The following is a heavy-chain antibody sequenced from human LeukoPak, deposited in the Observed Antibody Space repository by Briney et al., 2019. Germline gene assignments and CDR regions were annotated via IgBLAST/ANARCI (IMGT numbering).Heavy chain of an antibody. CDR2: INWNGGST. CDR3: ARGGITIFGGIIYQDY. J-gene: IGHJ4*02. Sequence: GGSLRLSCAASGFTFDDYGMSWVRQAPGKGLEWVSGINWNGGSTGYVDSVRGRFTISRDNAKNSLYLQMNSLRAEYTAFYYCARGGITIFGGIIYQDYWGQGTLVTVSS. V-gene: IGHV3-20*04. CDR1: GFTFDDYG. D-gene: IGHD3-3*01.